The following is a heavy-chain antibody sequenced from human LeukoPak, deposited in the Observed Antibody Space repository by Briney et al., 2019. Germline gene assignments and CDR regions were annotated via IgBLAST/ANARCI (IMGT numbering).Heavy chain of an antibody. V-gene: IGHV3-7*01. CDR1: GFTFSRYW. CDR3: ASGYYYDSSGPPDYFDY. D-gene: IGHD3-22*01. CDR2: IKQDGSEK. J-gene: IGHJ4*02. Sequence: GGSLRLSCAASGFTFSRYWMSWVRQAPGKGLEWVANIKQDGSEKCYVDSVKGRVTISRDNAKNSVYLQMNSLRAEDTAVYYCASGYYYDSSGPPDYFDYWGQGTLVTVSS.